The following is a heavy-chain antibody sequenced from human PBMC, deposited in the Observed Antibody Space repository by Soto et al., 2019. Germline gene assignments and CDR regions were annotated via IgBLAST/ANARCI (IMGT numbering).Heavy chain of an antibody. CDR3: ARAPYYYDSSGYYFGHFDC. J-gene: IGHJ4*02. V-gene: IGHV4-38-2*01. Sequence: ETLSLTCAVSDYSISSGYYWGWIRQPPGKGLEWIGSFHHSGSTYYNPSLKSRVTISPDTSKNQFSLNLSSVTAADTAVYYCARAPYYYDSSGYYFGHFDCWGQGTLVTVSS. D-gene: IGHD3-22*01. CDR1: DYSISSGYY. CDR2: FHHSGST.